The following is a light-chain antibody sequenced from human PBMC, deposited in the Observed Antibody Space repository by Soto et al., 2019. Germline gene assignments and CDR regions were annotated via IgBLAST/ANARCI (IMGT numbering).Light chain of an antibody. CDR3: QQTFNSPPWT. V-gene: IGKV1-39*01. Sequence: DIQMTQSPSSLSASVGDTVTITCRASLNIDIYLNWYQQKPGTAPKVLISGASNLQRGVPSRFSGSGSGTDFTLTINNLQPEDFASYFCQQTFNSPPWTFGQGTKVDIK. J-gene: IGKJ1*01. CDR2: GAS. CDR1: LNIDIY.